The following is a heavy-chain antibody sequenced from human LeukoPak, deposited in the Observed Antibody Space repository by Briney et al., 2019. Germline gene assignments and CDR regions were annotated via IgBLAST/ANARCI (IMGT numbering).Heavy chain of an antibody. V-gene: IGHV1-2*02. J-gene: IGHJ4*02. CDR2: INPNSGGT. Sequence: ASVKVSCKASGYTFTSYGISWVRQAPGQGLEWMGWINPNSGGTNYAQKFQGRVTMTRDTSISTAYMELSRLRSDDTAVYYCARKAAWTLYIVATITDYWGQGTLVTVSS. CDR3: ARKAAWTLYIVATITDY. CDR1: GYTFTSYG. D-gene: IGHD5-12*01.